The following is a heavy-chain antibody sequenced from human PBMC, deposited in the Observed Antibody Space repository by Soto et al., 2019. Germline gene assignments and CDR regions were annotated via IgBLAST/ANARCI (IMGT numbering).Heavy chain of an antibody. CDR1: GGSISSGDYY. D-gene: IGHD6-13*01. J-gene: IGHJ3*02. CDR3: ARGPRGVSGAFDI. V-gene: IGHV4-30-4*01. CDR2: IYYSGST. Sequence: QVQLQESGPGLVKPSQTLSLTCTVSGGSISSGDYYWSWIRQPPGKGLEWIGYIYYSGSTYYNPSLTSRVTISVDTSKNPFSLMLSSVTAADTAVYYCARGPRGVSGAFDIWGQGTMVTVSS.